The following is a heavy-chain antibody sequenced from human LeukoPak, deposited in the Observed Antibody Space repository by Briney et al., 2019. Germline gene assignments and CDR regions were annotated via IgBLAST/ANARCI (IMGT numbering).Heavy chain of an antibody. V-gene: IGHV4-4*07. J-gene: IGHJ5*02. CDR2: IYASGST. CDR3: VRVITASWFDP. Sequence: SETLSLTCTVSGDSISSYYWSWIRQPAGKGLEWIGRIYASGSTNYNPSLKSRVTMSVDTSKNQFSLKLSSVTAADTAVYYCVRVITASWFDPWGQGTLVTVSS. CDR1: GDSISSYY.